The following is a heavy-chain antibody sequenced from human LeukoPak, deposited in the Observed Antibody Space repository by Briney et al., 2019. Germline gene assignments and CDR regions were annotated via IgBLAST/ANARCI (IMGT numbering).Heavy chain of an antibody. Sequence: GGSLRLSSAASGFTVSRNYMSWVRQAPGKGLEWVSVIYIDGNTYYADSVRGRFTISRDNSKNTLYLQMNSLRAEDTAVYYCAKDSTKGYYDSSGYYSFDYWGQGTLVTVSS. CDR1: GFTVSRNY. J-gene: IGHJ4*02. CDR2: IYIDGNT. V-gene: IGHV3-66*01. D-gene: IGHD3-22*01. CDR3: AKDSTKGYYDSSGYYSFDY.